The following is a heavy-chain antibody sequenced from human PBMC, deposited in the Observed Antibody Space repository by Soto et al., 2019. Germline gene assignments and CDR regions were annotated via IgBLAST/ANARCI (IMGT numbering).Heavy chain of an antibody. V-gene: IGHV3-53*01. CDR1: GFTVSSNY. J-gene: IGHJ4*02. CDR2: IYSGGST. Sequence: PGGSLRLSCAASGFTVSSNYMSWVRQAPGKGLEWVSVIYSGGSTYYADSVKGRFTISRDNSKNTLYLQMNSLRAEDTAVYYCARAYRTYYFDYWGQGTLVTVSS. CDR3: ARAYRTYYFDY.